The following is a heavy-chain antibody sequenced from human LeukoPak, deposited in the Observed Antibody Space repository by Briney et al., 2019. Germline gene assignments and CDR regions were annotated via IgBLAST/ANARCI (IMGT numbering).Heavy chain of an antibody. V-gene: IGHV3-21*01. CDR3: ARSSYSSSCGGY. CDR2: ISSSSSYI. D-gene: IGHD6-6*01. J-gene: IGHJ4*02. CDR1: GFTFSSYS. Sequence: GGSLRLSCAASGFTFSSYSMNWVRQAPGKGLEWVSSISSSSSYIYYADSVKGRFTISRDNAKNSLHLQMNSLRAEDTAVYYCARSSYSSSCGGYWGQGTLVTVSS.